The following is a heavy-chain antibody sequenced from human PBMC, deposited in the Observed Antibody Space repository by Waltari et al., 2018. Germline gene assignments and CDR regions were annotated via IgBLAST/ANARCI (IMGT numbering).Heavy chain of an antibody. D-gene: IGHD2-15*01. CDR2: ISRSGATE. Sequence: EVQLAESGGNLVQPGGSLRLSCAVSGFRLSSYEMNWVRQAPGKGLEWISYISRSGATEDYADSVRGRFIISRDNAKNTLYLQMNNLRAEDTAVYYCTRVRIVMGEGIYWGQGTQVTVSS. J-gene: IGHJ4*02. CDR1: GFRLSSYE. CDR3: TRVRIVMGEGIY. V-gene: IGHV3-48*03.